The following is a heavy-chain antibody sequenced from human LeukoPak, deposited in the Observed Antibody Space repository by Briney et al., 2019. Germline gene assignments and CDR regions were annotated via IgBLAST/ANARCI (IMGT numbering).Heavy chain of an antibody. J-gene: IGHJ4*02. V-gene: IGHV3-30*04. CDR1: GFTFSSYV. D-gene: IGHD6-13*01. CDR3: ARNRQLDY. Sequence: GGSLRLSCAASGFTFSSYVMNWVRQAPGKGGEGGASISYEGSNEYCAGSVKGGYTISRDNSKNTLYLEMNSLRAEDTAVYYCARNRQLDYWGQGTLVTVSS. CDR2: ISYEGSNE.